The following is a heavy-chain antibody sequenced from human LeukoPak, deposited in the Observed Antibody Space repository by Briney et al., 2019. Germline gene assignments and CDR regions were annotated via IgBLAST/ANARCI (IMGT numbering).Heavy chain of an antibody. V-gene: IGHV4-31*03. CDR1: GGSISSGGYY. J-gene: IGHJ5*02. D-gene: IGHD3-10*01. CDR2: IYYSGST. CDR3: ARGVGGGELLPPNWFDP. Sequence: SETLSLTCTVSGGSISSGGYYWSWIRQHPGKGLEWIGYIYYSGSTYYNPSLKSRVTISVDTSKNQFSLKLSSVTAADTAVYYCARGVGGGELLPPNWFDPWGQGTLVTVSS.